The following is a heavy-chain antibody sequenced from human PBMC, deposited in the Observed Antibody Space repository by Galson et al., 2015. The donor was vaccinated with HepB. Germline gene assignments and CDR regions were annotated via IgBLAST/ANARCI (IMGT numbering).Heavy chain of an antibody. Sequence: SLRLSCAASGFSLSTYWMAWVRQAPGKGLEWVANIKQDGSEKYYVDSVKGRFTISRDNAKNSLYLQMNSLRADDTAVYYCSRERGFSYGEVIDYWGQGTLVTVSS. CDR1: GFSLSTYW. CDR2: IKQDGSEK. J-gene: IGHJ4*02. D-gene: IGHD4/OR15-4a*01. V-gene: IGHV3-7*03. CDR3: SRERGFSYGEVIDY.